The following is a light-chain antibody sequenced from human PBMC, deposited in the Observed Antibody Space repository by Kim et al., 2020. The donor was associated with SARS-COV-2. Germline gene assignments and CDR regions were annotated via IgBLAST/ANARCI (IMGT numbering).Light chain of an antibody. CDR1: QSVSSSY. CDR2: GAS. Sequence: LSPGERATPSCRASQSVSSSYLAWYQQKPGQAPRLLIYGASSRATGIPDRVSGSGSGTDFTLTISRLEPEDFAVYYCQQYGSSPGTFGQGTKV. V-gene: IGKV3-20*01. CDR3: QQYGSSPGT. J-gene: IGKJ1*01.